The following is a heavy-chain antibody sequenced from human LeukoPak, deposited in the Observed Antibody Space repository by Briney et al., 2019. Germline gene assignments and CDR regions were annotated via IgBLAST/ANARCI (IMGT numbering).Heavy chain of an antibody. D-gene: IGHD2-15*01. J-gene: IGHJ5*02. Sequence: ASVKVSCKASGYTFTDYALHWVRQVPGQRLEWMGWINAGNGNTKYSQNFQGRVTITRDTSASTAYMELSSPRSEDTAVHYCARRLGYCSGGSCGTGGWFDPWGQGTLVTVSS. CDR3: ARRLGYCSGGSCGTGGWFDP. CDR2: INAGNGNT. CDR1: GYTFTDYA. V-gene: IGHV1-3*01.